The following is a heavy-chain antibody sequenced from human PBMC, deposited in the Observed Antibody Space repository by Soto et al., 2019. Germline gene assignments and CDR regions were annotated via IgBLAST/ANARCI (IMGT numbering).Heavy chain of an antibody. J-gene: IGHJ4*02. CDR2: ISYSGSNT. CDR3: AKRFTLFGEVKLSPDFDY. Sequence: EVQLLESGGGLVQPEGSLRLSCAASGFTFSSHAMSWVRQAPGKGLEWVSAISYSGSNTYYTDSVKGRFTISRDNSKSTLYMQMTSLRVEDTAIYYCAKRFTLFGEVKLSPDFDYWGQGTLVTVSS. CDR1: GFTFSSHA. D-gene: IGHD3-3*01. V-gene: IGHV3-23*01.